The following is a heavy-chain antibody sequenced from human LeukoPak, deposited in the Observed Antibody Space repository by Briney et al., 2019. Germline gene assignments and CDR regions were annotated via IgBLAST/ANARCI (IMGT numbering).Heavy chain of an antibody. V-gene: IGHV1-69*06. Sequence: SVKVSCKASGGTFSSYAISWVRQAPGQGLEWMGGIIPIFGTANYAQKSQGRVTITADKSTSTAYMELSSLRSEDTAVYYCAREEGIAVAGTSLGWFDPWGQGTLVTVSS. CDR2: IIPIFGTA. D-gene: IGHD6-19*01. CDR1: GGTFSSYA. J-gene: IGHJ5*02. CDR3: AREEGIAVAGTSLGWFDP.